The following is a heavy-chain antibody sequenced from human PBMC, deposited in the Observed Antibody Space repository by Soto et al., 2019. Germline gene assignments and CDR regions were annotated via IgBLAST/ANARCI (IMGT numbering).Heavy chain of an antibody. CDR2: IDGSGDDT. CDR1: GFPLRSYA. V-gene: IGHV3-23*01. D-gene: IGHD1-26*01. CDR3: ARVGPGLSMGV. J-gene: IGHJ6*03. Sequence: EVQLLESGGGLVQPGGSLRLTCAASGFPLRSYAMRWVRQAPGKGLEWVSAIDGSGDDTYYADSVKGRFIISRDNSKNTVYLQMNGLRAEDTASYYCARVGPGLSMGVWGKGTTVTVSS.